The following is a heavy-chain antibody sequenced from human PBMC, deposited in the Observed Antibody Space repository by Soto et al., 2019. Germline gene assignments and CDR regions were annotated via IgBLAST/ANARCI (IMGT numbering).Heavy chain of an antibody. CDR3: AREGPSAFDI. J-gene: IGHJ3*02. CDR1: GGSVSSGSYY. CDR2: IYYSGST. V-gene: IGHV4-61*01. Sequence: SETLSLTCTVSGGSVSSGSYYWSWIRQPPGKGLDWVGYIYYSGSTNYNPSLKSLVTISVDTSKNQFSLNLSSVAAADTAVYYCAREGPSAFDIWGQGTMVTVSS.